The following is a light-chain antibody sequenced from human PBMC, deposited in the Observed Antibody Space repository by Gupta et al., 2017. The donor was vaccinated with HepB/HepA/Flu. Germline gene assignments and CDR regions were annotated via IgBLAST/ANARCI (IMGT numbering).Light chain of an antibody. CDR1: SSNIGAGYD. J-gene: IGLJ2*01. V-gene: IGLV1-40*01. Sequence: VPISCTGSSSNIGAGYDVHWYQQLPGTAPKLLIYANSTRPSGVPDRFSGSKSGTSASLAITGLQAEDEADYYCQSYDSSRSGVVFGGGTKLTVL. CDR3: QSYDSSRSGVV. CDR2: ANS.